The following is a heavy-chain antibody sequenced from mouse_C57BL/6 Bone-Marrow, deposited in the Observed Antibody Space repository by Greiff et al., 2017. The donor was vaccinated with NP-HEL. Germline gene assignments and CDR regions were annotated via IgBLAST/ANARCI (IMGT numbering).Heavy chain of an antibody. J-gene: IGHJ4*01. D-gene: IGHD1-1*01. CDR3: ARSNYYYGSSYDAMDY. CDR1: GFTFTDYY. V-gene: IGHV7-3*01. Sequence: EVQLVESGGGLVQPGGSLSLSCAASGFTFTDYYMSWVRQPPGKALEWLGFIRNKANGYTTEYSASVKGRFTISRDNSQSILYLQMNALRAEDSATYYCARSNYYYGSSYDAMDYWGQGTSVTVSS. CDR2: IRNKANGYTT.